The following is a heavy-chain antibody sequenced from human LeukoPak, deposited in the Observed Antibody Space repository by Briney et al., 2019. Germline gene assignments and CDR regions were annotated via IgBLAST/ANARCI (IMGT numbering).Heavy chain of an antibody. V-gene: IGHV4-4*09. CDR2: IYTSGST. CDR3: ARHVYNWNYNWFDP. D-gene: IGHD1-7*01. Sequence: SETLSLTCTVSGGSISSYYWSWIRQPPGKGLEWIGYIYTSGSTNYNPSLKSRVTISVDTSKNQFSLKLSSVTAADTAVYYCARHVYNWNYNWFDPWGQGTLVTVSP. J-gene: IGHJ5*02. CDR1: GGSISSYY.